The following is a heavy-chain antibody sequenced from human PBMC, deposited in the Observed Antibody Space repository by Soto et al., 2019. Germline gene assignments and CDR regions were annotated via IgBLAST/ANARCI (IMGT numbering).Heavy chain of an antibody. Sequence: GEPRPKSCRVAEDSIPTYWINWVSQMPGKGLEWMGRIDPSDSYTNYSPSFQGHVTISADKSVSTAYLQWNSLKASDTAMYYCARSGQWLVDDSWGQGTLVTVSS. CDR1: EDSIPTYW. CDR3: ARSGQWLVDDS. CDR2: IDPSDSYT. V-gene: IGHV5-10-1*01. J-gene: IGHJ5*01. D-gene: IGHD6-19*01.